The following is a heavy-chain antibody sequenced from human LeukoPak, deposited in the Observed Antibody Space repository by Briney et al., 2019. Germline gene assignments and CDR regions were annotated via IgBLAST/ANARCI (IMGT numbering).Heavy chain of an antibody. J-gene: IGHJ1*01. CDR3: AKSHDSSGALQH. CDR1: GFTFSSYG. CDR2: ISGSGGST. D-gene: IGHD3-22*01. Sequence: GGSLRLSCAASGFTFSSYGMSWVRQAPGKGPEWVSAISGSGGSTYYADSVKGRFTISRDNSKNTLYLQMNSLRAEDTAVYYCAKSHDSSGALQHWGQGTLVTVSS. V-gene: IGHV3-23*01.